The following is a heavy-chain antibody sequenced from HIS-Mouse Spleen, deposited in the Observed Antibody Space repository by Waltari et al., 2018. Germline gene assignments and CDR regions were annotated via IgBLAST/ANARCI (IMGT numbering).Heavy chain of an antibody. CDR2: IYYSGST. D-gene: IGHD6-13*01. V-gene: IGHV4-39*07. J-gene: IGHJ2*01. Sequence: QLQLQESGPGLVKPSETLSLTCTVSGGSISSSSYYWGWIRQPPGKGLEWIGSIYYSGSTYDNPSLKSRGTISVGTSKNQCSLKLSSVTAADTAVYYCAREIPYSSSWYDWYFDLWGRGTLVTVSS. CDR1: GGSISSSSYY. CDR3: AREIPYSSSWYDWYFDL.